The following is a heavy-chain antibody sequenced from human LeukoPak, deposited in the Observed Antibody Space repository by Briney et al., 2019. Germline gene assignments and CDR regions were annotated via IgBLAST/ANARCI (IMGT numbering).Heavy chain of an antibody. CDR1: GYTLTGSY. J-gene: IGHJ4*02. CDR2: INPNSGDT. V-gene: IGHV1-2*02. Sequence: ASVKVSCKASGYTLTGSYMHWVRQAPGQGLEWMGWINPNSGDTSYAQNFQGRVTMTTDTSISTAYMELGRLTSDDTALYYCARSPTTSIFDYWGQGTLVSVSS. D-gene: IGHD1-26*01. CDR3: ARSPTTSIFDY.